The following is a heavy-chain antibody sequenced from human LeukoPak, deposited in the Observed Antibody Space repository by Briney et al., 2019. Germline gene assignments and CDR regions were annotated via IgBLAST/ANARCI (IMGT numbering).Heavy chain of an antibody. Sequence: SETLSLTCTVSGYSISSSYYWGWIRQPPGKGLEWIGEINHSGSTYYNPSLKSRVTISVDTSKNQFSLKLSSVTAADTAVYYCARVSVIIAGSYYFDYWGQGTLVTVSS. CDR2: INHSGST. J-gene: IGHJ4*02. V-gene: IGHV4-38-2*02. CDR3: ARVSVIIAGSYYFDY. CDR1: GYSISSSYY. D-gene: IGHD3-3*01.